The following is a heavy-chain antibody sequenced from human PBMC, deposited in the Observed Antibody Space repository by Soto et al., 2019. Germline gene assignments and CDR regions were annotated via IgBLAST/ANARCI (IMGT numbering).Heavy chain of an antibody. D-gene: IGHD3-3*01. CDR3: ASTDDFWSGYSSKDIDY. V-gene: IGHV4-34*01. J-gene: IGHJ4*02. CDR1: GGSFTGYY. CDR2: INHSGST. Sequence: PSETLSLTCAVYGGSFTGYYWSWIRQPPGEGLEWIGEINHSGSTNYNPSLKSRVTISRDTSKNQFSLKLSSVTAADTAVYYCASTDDFWSGYSSKDIDYWGQGTLVTVSS.